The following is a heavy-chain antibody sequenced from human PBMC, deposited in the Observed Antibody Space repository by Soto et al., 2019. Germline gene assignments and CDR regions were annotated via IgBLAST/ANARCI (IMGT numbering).Heavy chain of an antibody. V-gene: IGHV4-39*01. CDR2: IYYSGTT. CDR3: ARHPTITGGNYV. Sequence: SETLSLTCTVSGGSIISSSYYWDWIRQPPGKGLEWIGSIYYSGTTYYNPSLKSRVAMSVDTSKSHFSLKLSSVTAADTAVYFCARHPTITGGNYVWGQGTLVTVSS. CDR1: GGSIISSSYY. D-gene: IGHD1-26*01. J-gene: IGHJ1*01.